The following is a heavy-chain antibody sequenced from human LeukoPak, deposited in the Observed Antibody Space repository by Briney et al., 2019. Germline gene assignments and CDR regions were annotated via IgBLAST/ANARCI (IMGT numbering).Heavy chain of an antibody. CDR2: ISYDGSNK. D-gene: IGHD5-12*01. V-gene: IGHV3-30-3*01. J-gene: IGHJ4*02. CDR1: GFTFSSYA. CDR3: AKGRGYSGYDSYFDY. Sequence: PGGSLRLSCAASGFTFSSYAMHWVRQAPGKGLEWVAVISYDGSNKYYADSVKGRFTISRDNSKNTLYLQMNSLRAEDTAVYYCAKGRGYSGYDSYFDYWGQGTLVTVSS.